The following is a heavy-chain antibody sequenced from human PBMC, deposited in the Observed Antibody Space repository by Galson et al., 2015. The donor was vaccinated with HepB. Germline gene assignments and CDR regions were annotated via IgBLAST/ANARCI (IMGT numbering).Heavy chain of an antibody. CDR3: ARRGRVMDTAMGASGIYYGMDV. V-gene: IGHV5-51*03. Sequence: QSGAEVKKPGESLKISCKGSGYSFTSYWIGWVRQMPGKGLEWMGIIYPGDSDTRYSPSFQGQVTISADKSISTAYLQWSSLKASDTAMYYCARRGRVMDTAMGASGIYYGMDVWGQGTTVTVSS. CDR2: IYPGDSDT. D-gene: IGHD5-18*01. CDR1: GYSFTSYW. J-gene: IGHJ6*02.